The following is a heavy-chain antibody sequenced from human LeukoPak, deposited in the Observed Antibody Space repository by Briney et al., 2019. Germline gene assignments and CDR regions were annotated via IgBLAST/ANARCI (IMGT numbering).Heavy chain of an antibody. CDR3: AKALDYYDSSGYSPPDY. Sequence: PGGSLRLSCAASGFTFSSYGMHWVRQAPGKGLEWVAVIWYDGSNKHYADSVKGRFTISRDNSKNTLYLQMNSLRAEDTAVYYCAKALDYYDSSGYSPPDYWGQGTLVTVSS. V-gene: IGHV3-30*02. CDR1: GFTFSSYG. CDR2: IWYDGSNK. J-gene: IGHJ4*02. D-gene: IGHD3-22*01.